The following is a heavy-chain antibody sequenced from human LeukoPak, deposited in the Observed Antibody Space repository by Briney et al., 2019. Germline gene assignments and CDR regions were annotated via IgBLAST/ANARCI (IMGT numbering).Heavy chain of an antibody. CDR2: IWYDGSNK. D-gene: IGHD5-12*01. J-gene: IGHJ4*02. V-gene: IGHV3-33*01. CDR3: AREVRGYSGYDTDFDY. CDR1: GFTFSSYG. Sequence: GGSLRLSCAASGFTFSSYGMHWVRQAPGKGLEWVAVIWYDGSNKYYADSVKGRFTISRDNSKNTLYLQMSSLRAEDTAVYYCAREVRGYSGYDTDFDYWGQGTLVTVSS.